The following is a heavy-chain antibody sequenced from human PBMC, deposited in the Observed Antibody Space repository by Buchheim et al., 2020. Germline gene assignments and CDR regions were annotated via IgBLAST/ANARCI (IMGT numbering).Heavy chain of an antibody. CDR2: IYYSGRT. J-gene: IGHJ6*02. V-gene: IGHV4-30-4*07. CDR3: AREAAAVAGGMDV. Sequence: QVQLQESGPGLVKPSQTLSLTCAVSGGSITSSGYSWSWIRQPPGKGLEWISYIYYSGRTDFNPSLRSQVTISIEMSKNQFSLKLSSVTAADTAVYYCAREAAAVAGGMDVWGQGTT. D-gene: IGHD6-13*01. CDR1: GGSITSSGYS.